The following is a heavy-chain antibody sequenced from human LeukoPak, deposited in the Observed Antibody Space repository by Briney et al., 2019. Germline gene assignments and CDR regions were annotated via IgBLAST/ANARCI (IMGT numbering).Heavy chain of an antibody. CDR1: GHSISNSRHY. CDR3: ARTPDGFDEPWIQLWLGYFDY. D-gene: IGHD5-18*01. Sequence: MTSETLSLTCTVSGHSISNSRHYWGWIRQPPGKGLEWIGYIYYSGSTNYNPSLKSRVTISVDTSKNQFSLKLSSVTAADTAVYYCARTPDGFDEPWIQLWLGYFDYWGQGTLVTVSS. J-gene: IGHJ4*02. CDR2: IYYSGST. V-gene: IGHV4-61*05.